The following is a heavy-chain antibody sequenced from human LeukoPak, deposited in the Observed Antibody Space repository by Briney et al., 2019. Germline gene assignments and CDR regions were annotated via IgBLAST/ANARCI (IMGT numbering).Heavy chain of an antibody. V-gene: IGHV3-30-3*01. CDR1: GFTFSSYA. Sequence: PGGSLRLSCAASGFTFSSYAMHWVRQAPGKGLEWVAVISYDGSNKYYAGSVKGRFTISRDNSKNTLYLQMNSLRAEDTAVYYCASPQGEDRYYFDYWGQGTLVTVSS. CDR3: ASPQGEDRYYFDY. CDR2: ISYDGSNK. J-gene: IGHJ4*02. D-gene: IGHD2-15*01.